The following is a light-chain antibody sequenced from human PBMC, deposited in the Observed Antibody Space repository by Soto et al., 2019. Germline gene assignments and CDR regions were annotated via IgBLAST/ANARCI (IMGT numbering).Light chain of an antibody. Sequence: DIQMTQSPFTLSASVGDRIIITCRASQSIGSWLAWYQQKPGKAPKLLIYKASSLESGVPSRFSGSGSGTEVTLTISSLQPDDFATYYCQQYNSYCTFGQGTKLEIK. CDR1: QSIGSW. V-gene: IGKV1-5*03. CDR2: KAS. J-gene: IGKJ2*02. CDR3: QQYNSYCT.